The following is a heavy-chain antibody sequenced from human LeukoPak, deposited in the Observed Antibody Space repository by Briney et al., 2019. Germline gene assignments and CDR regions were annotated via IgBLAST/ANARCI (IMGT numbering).Heavy chain of an antibody. J-gene: IGHJ2*01. CDR2: IYHSGST. CDR3: AREVGYYYDSSGYLYWYFDL. Sequence: GSLRLSCAASGFTFSTYAMSWVRQPPGKGLEWIGEIYHSGSTNYNPSLKSRVTISVDKSKNQFSLKLSSVTAADTAVYYCAREVGYYYDSSGYLYWYFDLWGRGTLVTVSS. D-gene: IGHD3-22*01. V-gene: IGHV4-4*02. CDR1: GFTFSTYAM.